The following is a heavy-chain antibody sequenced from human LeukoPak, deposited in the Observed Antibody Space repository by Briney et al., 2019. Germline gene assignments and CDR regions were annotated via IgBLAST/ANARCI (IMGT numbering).Heavy chain of an antibody. V-gene: IGHV3-30-3*01. CDR1: GFTFSSYA. CDR2: ISYDGSNK. J-gene: IGHJ4*02. D-gene: IGHD3-10*01. CDR3: ARDQLLWFGEFTKFDY. Sequence: AGSLRLSCAASGFTFSSYAMHWVRQAPGKGLEWEAVISYDGSNKYYADSVKGRFTISRDNSKNTLYLQMNSLRAEDTAVYYCARDQLLWFGEFTKFDYWGQGTLVTVSS.